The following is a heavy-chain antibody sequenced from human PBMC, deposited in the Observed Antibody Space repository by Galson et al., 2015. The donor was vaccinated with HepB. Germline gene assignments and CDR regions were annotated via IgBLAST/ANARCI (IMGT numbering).Heavy chain of an antibody. CDR3: ATVALGGYSYGYVTGGNY. J-gene: IGHJ4*02. Sequence: SCKVSGYTLTELSMHWVRQAPGKGLEWMGGFDPEDGETIYAQKFQGRVTMTEDTPTDTAYMELSSLRSEDTAVYYCATVALGGYSYGYVTGGNYWGQGTLVTVSS. V-gene: IGHV1-24*01. D-gene: IGHD5-18*01. CDR1: GYTLTELS. CDR2: FDPEDGET.